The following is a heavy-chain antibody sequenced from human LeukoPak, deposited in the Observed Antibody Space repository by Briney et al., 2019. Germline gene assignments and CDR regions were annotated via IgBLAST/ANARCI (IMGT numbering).Heavy chain of an antibody. CDR3: ARLKLLWSNYFDY. J-gene: IGHJ4*02. CDR2: INQDGSAE. CDR1: GFTFSSYW. V-gene: IGHV3-7*01. D-gene: IGHD2-2*01. Sequence: PGGSLRLSCAASGFTFSSYWMSWVRQAPGKGLEWVANINQDGSAENYVDSVKGRFTISRDNGKNSLYLQMNSLRAEDTAVYYCARLKLLWSNYFDYWGQATLVTVSS.